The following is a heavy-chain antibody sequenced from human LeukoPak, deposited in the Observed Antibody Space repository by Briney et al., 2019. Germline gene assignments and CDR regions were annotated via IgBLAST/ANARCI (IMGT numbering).Heavy chain of an antibody. J-gene: IGHJ4*02. D-gene: IGHD3-3*01. CDR2: INPNSGGT. CDR1: GYTFTGYY. V-gene: IGHV1-2*02. CDR3: AKEGITIFGVVTLDY. Sequence: GASVRVSCKASGYTFTGYYMHWVRQAPGQGLEWMGWINPNSGGTNYAQKFQGRVTMTRDTSISTAYMELSRLRSDDTAVYYCAKEGITIFGVVTLDYWGQGTLVTVSS.